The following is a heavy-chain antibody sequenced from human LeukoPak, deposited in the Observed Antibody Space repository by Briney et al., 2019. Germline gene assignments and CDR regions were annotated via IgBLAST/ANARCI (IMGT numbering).Heavy chain of an antibody. D-gene: IGHD6-19*01. CDR1: GFTFDDYA. CDR3: AKDKVSGSGWCEGLF. CDR2: ISWSGGRT. Sequence: GGSLRLSCAASGFTFDDYAMHWVRQAPGKGLECVSLISWSGGRTEYVDSVKGRFTISRDNSKNSLYLQMNSLRAEDTALYYCAKDKVSGSGWCEGLFWGQGTLVTVSS. V-gene: IGHV3-43D*03. J-gene: IGHJ4*02.